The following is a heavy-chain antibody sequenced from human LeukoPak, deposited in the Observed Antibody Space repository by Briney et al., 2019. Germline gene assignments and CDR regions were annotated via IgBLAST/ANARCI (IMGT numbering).Heavy chain of an antibody. CDR1: GFTFSSYG. CDR3: ARGLRGHHFDY. CDR2: IWYDGSNI. Sequence: GRSLRLSCAASGFTFSSYGMHWVRQAPGKGLEWVAVIWYDGSNIYYADSVKGRFTISRDNSKNTLYLQMNSLRAEDTAVYYCARGLRGHHFDYWGQGTLVTVSS. D-gene: IGHD2-21*01. J-gene: IGHJ4*02. V-gene: IGHV3-33*01.